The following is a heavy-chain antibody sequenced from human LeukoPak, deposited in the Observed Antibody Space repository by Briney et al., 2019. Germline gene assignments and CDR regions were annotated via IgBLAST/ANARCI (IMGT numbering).Heavy chain of an antibody. Sequence: PGGSLRLSCAASGFTFSSYAMSWVRQAPGKGLEWVSGISGSAGSTYYADSVKGRFTISRDSSRNTLFLHMNTLRAEDTAIYYCAKDRTVGASYWYFDLWGRGTLVTVSS. J-gene: IGHJ2*01. D-gene: IGHD1-26*01. CDR1: GFTFSSYA. V-gene: IGHV3-23*01. CDR2: ISGSAGST. CDR3: AKDRTVGASYWYFDL.